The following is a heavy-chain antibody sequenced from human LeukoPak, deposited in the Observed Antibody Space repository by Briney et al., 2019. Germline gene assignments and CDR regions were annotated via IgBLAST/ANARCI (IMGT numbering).Heavy chain of an antibody. D-gene: IGHD3-22*01. J-gene: IGHJ3*02. CDR3: ARGYMIVVVPHACDM. CDR2: IRAHNGNT. CDR1: GYTFTSYG. Sequence: GASVKVSCKASGYTFTSYGTSWVRDAPEQRLERMGWIRAHNGNTNNTQKLQGSVTMTTDTSPSTAYMGLRSVRSANTAVYYCARGYMIVVVPHACDMWGQGTIVSVFS. V-gene: IGHV1-18*01.